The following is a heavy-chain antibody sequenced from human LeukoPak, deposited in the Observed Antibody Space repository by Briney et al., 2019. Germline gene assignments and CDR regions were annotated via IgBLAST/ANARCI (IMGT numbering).Heavy chain of an antibody. J-gene: IGHJ5*02. CDR3: ARALYCSSTSCGGFDP. CDR2: IYHSGST. Sequence: SETLSLTCAVYGGSFSGYYWSWLRQPPGKGLEWIGEIYHSGSTNYNPSLKSRVTISVDTSKNQFSLKLSSVTAADTAVYYGARALYCSSTSCGGFDPWGQGTLVTVSS. CDR1: GGSFSGYY. D-gene: IGHD2-2*01. V-gene: IGHV4-34*01.